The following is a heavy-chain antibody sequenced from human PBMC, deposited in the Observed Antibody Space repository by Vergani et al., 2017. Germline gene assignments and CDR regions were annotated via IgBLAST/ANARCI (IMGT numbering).Heavy chain of an antibody. D-gene: IGHD2-2*02. CDR3: YTDYHDY. CDR1: GFTFSSYW. CDR2: IRSKNDGGTA. Sequence: EVQLVESGGGLVQPGGSLRLSCAASGFTFSSYWMHWVRQAPGKGLVWIGRIRSKNDGGTADYAAPLKGRFTISRDDSKDSAFLLVNNLKTEDTAVYFCYTDYHDYWGQGTLVTVSS. J-gene: IGHJ4*02. V-gene: IGHV3-15*01.